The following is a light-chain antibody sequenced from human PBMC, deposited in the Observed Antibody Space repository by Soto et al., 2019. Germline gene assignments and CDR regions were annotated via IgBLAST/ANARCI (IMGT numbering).Light chain of an antibody. J-gene: IGKJ2*01. CDR1: QTISTW. Sequence: DIQMTQSPSTLSASVGDRVTITCRASQTISTWLAWYQQKPGKAPKVLIYKASTLESGVPSRFSGSGSGTEFSLTISSRQPDDFATSYCQQYNCCSPYTFGQGTKLEIK. CDR2: KAS. V-gene: IGKV1-5*03. CDR3: QQYNCCSPYT.